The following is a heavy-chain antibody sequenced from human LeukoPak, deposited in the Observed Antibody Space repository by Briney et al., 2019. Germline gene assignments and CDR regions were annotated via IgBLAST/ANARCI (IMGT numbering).Heavy chain of an antibody. V-gene: IGHV3-20*04. CDR3: AKDISRRTGTGIDH. Sequence: SGGSLRLSCAASGFIFDDYGMSWVRQAPGKGLEWVSGISWNGGSTGYADSVKGRFTISRDNAKNSLYLQMNNLRVEDTAVYYCAKDISRRTGTGIDHWGQGILVTVSS. CDR2: ISWNGGST. J-gene: IGHJ5*02. CDR1: GFIFDDYG. D-gene: IGHD3-10*01.